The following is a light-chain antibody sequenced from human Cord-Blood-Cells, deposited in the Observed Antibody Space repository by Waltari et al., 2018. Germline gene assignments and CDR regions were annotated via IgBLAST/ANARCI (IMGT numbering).Light chain of an antibody. CDR1: QSISSH. CDR3: QQSYSTPWT. Sequence: DIQLTQSPSSLSASVGERVTITCRTSQSISSHLNRYQQKPGKAPKLLIYAAASLQSGVPSRFSGSGSGTDFTITISSLQPEDFATYYGQQSYSTPWTFGQGTKVEIK. J-gene: IGKJ1*01. CDR2: AAA. V-gene: IGKV1-39*01.